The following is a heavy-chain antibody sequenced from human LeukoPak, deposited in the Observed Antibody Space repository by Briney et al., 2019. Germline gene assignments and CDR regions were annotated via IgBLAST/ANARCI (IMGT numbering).Heavy chain of an antibody. V-gene: IGHV4-31*03. CDR1: GVSISSGGNY. D-gene: IGHD6-13*01. J-gene: IGHJ4*02. Sequence: SETLSLTCTVSGVSISSGGNYWSWIRQHPGKGLEWIGFIDYSGGTYHNLSLKSRVTISVDTSKNQFSLKLSSVTAADTAVYYCASIAAAGPQTDYWGQGTLVTVSP. CDR2: IDYSGGT. CDR3: ASIAAAGPQTDY.